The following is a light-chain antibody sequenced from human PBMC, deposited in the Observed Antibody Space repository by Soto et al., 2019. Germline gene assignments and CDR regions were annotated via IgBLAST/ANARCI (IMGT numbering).Light chain of an antibody. V-gene: IGKV3-11*01. J-gene: IGKJ4*01. Sequence: EIVLTQSPATLSLSPGERATLSCRASQSVSSYFAWYQQKPGQAPRLLIYDASNRATGIPDRFSGSGSGTDFTLTISSLEPEDFAVYSCQQRSNWPLTFGGGTRVEIK. CDR2: DAS. CDR1: QSVSSY. CDR3: QQRSNWPLT.